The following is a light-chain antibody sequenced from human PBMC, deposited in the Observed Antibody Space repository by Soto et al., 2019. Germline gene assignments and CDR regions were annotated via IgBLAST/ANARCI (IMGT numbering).Light chain of an antibody. J-gene: IGLJ1*01. CDR2: DVS. V-gene: IGLV2-11*01. CDR3: CSYAGSYIPYV. Sequence: QSALTQPRSVSGSAGQSVTISCTGTSSDVGGYNYVSWYQQHPGKAPKLMIYDVSKRPSGVPDRFSGSKSGNTASLTISGLQAEDEADYYCCSYAGSYIPYVFGTGTKVTVL. CDR1: SSDVGGYNY.